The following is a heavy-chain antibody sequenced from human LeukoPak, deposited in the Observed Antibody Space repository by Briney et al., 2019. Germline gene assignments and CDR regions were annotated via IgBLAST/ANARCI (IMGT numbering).Heavy chain of an antibody. CDR1: GFTFSSYA. V-gene: IGHV3-23*01. J-gene: IGHJ4*02. D-gene: IGHD3-22*01. Sequence: GGSLRLSCAASGFTFSSYAMSWVSQAPGKGLERVSAISGSGGSTYHADSVKGRFTISRDNSKNTLYLQMNSLRAEDTAVYYCAKMPYYYDSSGYYNFDYRGQGTLVTVSS. CDR3: AKMPYYYDSSGYYNFDY. CDR2: ISGSGGST.